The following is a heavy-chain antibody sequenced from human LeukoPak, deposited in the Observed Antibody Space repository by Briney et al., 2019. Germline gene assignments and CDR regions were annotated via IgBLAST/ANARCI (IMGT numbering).Heavy chain of an antibody. CDR1: GFTFSSYA. Sequence: GGPLRLSCAASGFTFSSYAMSWVRQAPGKGLEWVSAISGSGGSTYYADSVKGRFTISRDNSKNTLYLQMNSLRAEDTAVYYCAKDLGLYSSGWYGYFDYWGQGTLVTVSS. CDR3: AKDLGLYSSGWYGYFDY. J-gene: IGHJ4*02. D-gene: IGHD6-19*01. CDR2: ISGSGGST. V-gene: IGHV3-23*01.